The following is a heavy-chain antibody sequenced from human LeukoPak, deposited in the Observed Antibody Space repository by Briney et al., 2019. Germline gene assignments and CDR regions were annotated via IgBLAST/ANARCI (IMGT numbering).Heavy chain of an antibody. CDR3: ARGRPYSGGYHLDY. D-gene: IGHD1-26*01. CDR1: GGSFSGYY. V-gene: IGHV4-34*01. J-gene: IGHJ4*02. Sequence: PSETLSLTCAVYGGSFSGYYWSWIRQPPGKGLDWIGEINHSGSTNYNPSLKSRVTISVDTSKNQFSLKLISVTAADTAVYYCARGRPYSGGYHLDYWGQGTLVTVSP. CDR2: INHSGST.